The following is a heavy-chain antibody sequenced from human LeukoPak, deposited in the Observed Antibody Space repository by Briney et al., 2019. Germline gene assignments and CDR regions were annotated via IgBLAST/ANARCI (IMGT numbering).Heavy chain of an antibody. D-gene: IGHD3-10*01. CDR1: GNTFTMYS. CDR2: INPSDGAT. Sequence: GASVKVSCKASGNTFTMYSIHWVRQAPGQGLEWMGMINPSDGATTYAQRFQGRVTMTRDMSTTTVYMDLRSLRSEDTAVYFCAREQRGGLGGIAGGLFASYYTYYYMDVWGRGTTVTASS. CDR3: AREQRGGLGGIAGGLFASYYTYYYMDV. J-gene: IGHJ6*03. V-gene: IGHV1-46*01.